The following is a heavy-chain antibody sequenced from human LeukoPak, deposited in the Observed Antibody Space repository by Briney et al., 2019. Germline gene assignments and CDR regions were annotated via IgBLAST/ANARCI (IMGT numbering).Heavy chain of an antibody. D-gene: IGHD3-22*01. Sequence: ASVKVSRKASGGTFSSYAISWVRQAPGQGLEWMGGIIPIFGTANYAQKFQGRVTITTDESTSTAYMELSSLRSEDTAVYYCARNEYYHDSSGYYRPFPLDYWGQGTLVTVSS. J-gene: IGHJ4*02. CDR1: GGTFSSYA. CDR3: ARNEYYHDSSGYYRPFPLDY. V-gene: IGHV1-69*05. CDR2: IIPIFGTA.